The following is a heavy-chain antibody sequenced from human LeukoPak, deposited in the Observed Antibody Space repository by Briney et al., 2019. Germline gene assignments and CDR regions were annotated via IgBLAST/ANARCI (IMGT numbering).Heavy chain of an antibody. D-gene: IGHD5-18*01. V-gene: IGHV4-59*01. CDR3: ARVGAAMDNFDY. CDR2: IYNSAGT. Sequence: SEPLTLTCTASGGSISNYDWSWIRQFPGKGLEWTGYIYNSAGTNYNPSLKSRVTISKDTSKNPFSLKLSSVTAADTAVYYCARVGAAMDNFDYWGQGTLVTVS. CDR1: GGSISNYD. J-gene: IGHJ4*02.